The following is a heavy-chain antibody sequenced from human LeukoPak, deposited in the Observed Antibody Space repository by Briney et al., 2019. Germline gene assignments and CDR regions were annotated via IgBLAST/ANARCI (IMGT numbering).Heavy chain of an antibody. V-gene: IGHV4-59*08. CDR2: IYYSGST. D-gene: IGHD4-17*01. J-gene: IGHJ6*03. Sequence: SETLSLTCTVSGGSMNSYYWSWVRQTPGKGLEWIGYIYYSGSTNYNPSLKSRVTISVDTSKNQFSLKLSSVTAADTAVYYCRRTVTTELYYYYYMDVWGKGTTVTVSS. CDR1: GGSMNSYY. CDR3: RRTVTTELYYYYYMDV.